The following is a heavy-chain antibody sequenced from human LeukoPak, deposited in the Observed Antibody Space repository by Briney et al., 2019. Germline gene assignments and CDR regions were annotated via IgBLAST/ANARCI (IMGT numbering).Heavy chain of an antibody. CDR2: ISSVANTI. J-gene: IGHJ4*02. CDR1: GFTFNTFG. CDR3: ARVGSLYLGDFDY. Sequence: PGGSLRLSCAASGFTFNTFGMNWGRQAPGKGLEWLSYISSVANTIYYADSVKGRFTISRDNAKNSLYLQMNSLRAEDPAVYYCARVGSLYLGDFDYWGQGTQVTVSS. D-gene: IGHD3-16*01. V-gene: IGHV3-48*01.